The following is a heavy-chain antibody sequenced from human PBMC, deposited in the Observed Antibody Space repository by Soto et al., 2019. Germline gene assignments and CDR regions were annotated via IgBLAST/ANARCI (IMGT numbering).Heavy chain of an antibody. CDR3: ASAVAAAGTIDY. Sequence: SETLSLTCAVSGGSISSSNWWSCVRQPPGKGLERIGEIYHSGSTNYNPSLKSRVTISVDKSKNQFSLKLSSVTAADTAVYYCASAVAAAGTIDYWGQGTLVTVSS. CDR1: GGSISSSNW. J-gene: IGHJ4*02. D-gene: IGHD6-13*01. CDR2: IYHSGST. V-gene: IGHV4-4*02.